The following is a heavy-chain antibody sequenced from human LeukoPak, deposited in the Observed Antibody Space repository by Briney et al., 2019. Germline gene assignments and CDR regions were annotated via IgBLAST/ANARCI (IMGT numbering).Heavy chain of an antibody. Sequence: GGSLRLSCAASGFTFSSYSMNWVRQAPGKGLEWGSSISSSSSYIYYADSVKGRFTISRDNAKNSLYLQMNSLRAEDTAVYYCARDRYCSSTSCPTWFDPWGQGTLVTVSS. D-gene: IGHD2-2*01. CDR3: ARDRYCSSTSCPTWFDP. CDR1: GFTFSSYS. J-gene: IGHJ5*02. CDR2: ISSSSSYI. V-gene: IGHV3-21*01.